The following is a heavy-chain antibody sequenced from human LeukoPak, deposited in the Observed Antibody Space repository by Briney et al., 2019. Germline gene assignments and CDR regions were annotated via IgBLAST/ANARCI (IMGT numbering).Heavy chain of an antibody. Sequence: ASVKVSCKASGYTFISYYMHWVRQAPGQGLEWMGIINPSGGSTSYAQKFQGRVTMTRDTSTSTVYMELSSLRSEDTAVYYCARDLISYYYDSSGYYYDYYYGMDVWGQGTTVTVSS. CDR1: GYTFISYY. CDR2: INPSGGST. D-gene: IGHD3-22*01. J-gene: IGHJ6*02. CDR3: ARDLISYYYDSSGYYYDYYYGMDV. V-gene: IGHV1-46*01.